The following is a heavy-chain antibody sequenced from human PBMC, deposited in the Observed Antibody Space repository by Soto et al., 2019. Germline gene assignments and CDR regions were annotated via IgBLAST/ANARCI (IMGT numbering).Heavy chain of an antibody. D-gene: IGHD2-2*01. V-gene: IGHV3-48*01. CDR3: ARANYCSSTSSYVFYYYYMDV. Sequence: GGSLRLSCAASGFTFSIYSMNWVRQAPGKGLEWVSYISSSSSTIYYADSVKGRFTISRDNAKNSLYLQMNSLRAEDTAVYYCARANYCSSTSSYVFYYYYMDVWGKGTTVTVSS. CDR1: GFTFSIYS. CDR2: ISSSSSTI. J-gene: IGHJ6*03.